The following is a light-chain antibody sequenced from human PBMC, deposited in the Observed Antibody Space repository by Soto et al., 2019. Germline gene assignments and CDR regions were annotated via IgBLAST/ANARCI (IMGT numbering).Light chain of an antibody. CDR1: NNDIGIYNF. CDR3: CSYAGSHTF. Sequence: QSALTQPRSVSGSPGQSVTISCTGTNNDIGIYNFVSWYQQHPGKAPKLIIYDVTARPSGVPDRFSGSKSGTTAYLTISGLQGEDEADYYCCSYAGSHTFFGGGTKVTVL. J-gene: IGLJ2*01. V-gene: IGLV2-11*01. CDR2: DVT.